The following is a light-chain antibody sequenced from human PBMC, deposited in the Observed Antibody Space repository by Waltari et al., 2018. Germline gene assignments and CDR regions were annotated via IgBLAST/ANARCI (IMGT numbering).Light chain of an antibody. CDR1: SGSVSTTSY. J-gene: IGLJ3*02. CDR2: KGS. V-gene: IGLV8-61*01. Sequence: QTVVTQEPSLSVSPGGTVTLTCALTSGSVSTTSYASWYQQTPGQPPRTLVYKGSSRSSGVPDRCSGSILGNKAALTITGAQADDESNYYCSLYMGSGIWVFGGGTKLTVL. CDR3: SLYMGSGIWV.